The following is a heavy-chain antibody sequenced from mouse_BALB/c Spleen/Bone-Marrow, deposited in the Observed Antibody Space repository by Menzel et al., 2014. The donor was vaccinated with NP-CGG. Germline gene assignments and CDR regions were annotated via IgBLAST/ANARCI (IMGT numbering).Heavy chain of an antibody. J-gene: IGHJ4*01. CDR1: GFTFSSYG. CDR2: ISSGGSYT. CDR3: ARDFITTDAMDY. V-gene: IGHV5-6*02. D-gene: IGHD1-1*01. Sequence: DVMPVESGGDLVKPGGSLKLSCAASGFTFSSYGMSWVRQTPDKRLEWVATISSGGSYTYYPDSVKGRFTISRDNAKNTLYLQMSSLKSEDTAMYYCARDFITTDAMDYWGQGTSVTVSS.